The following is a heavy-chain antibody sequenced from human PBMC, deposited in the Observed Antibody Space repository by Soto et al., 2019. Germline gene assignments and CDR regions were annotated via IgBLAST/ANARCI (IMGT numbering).Heavy chain of an antibody. CDR1: GYIFTTYG. D-gene: IGHD3-10*01. V-gene: IGHV1-18*01. CDR2: ISAHNGNT. J-gene: IGHJ4*02. CDR3: ARGRYGAY. Sequence: QVHLVQSGAEVKKPGASVKVSCKGSGYIFTTYGITWVRQAPGQGLEWMGWISAHNGNTNYAQKLQGRVTVTRDTSTSTAYMELRNLRSDDTVVYYCARGRYGAYWGQGARVTVSS.